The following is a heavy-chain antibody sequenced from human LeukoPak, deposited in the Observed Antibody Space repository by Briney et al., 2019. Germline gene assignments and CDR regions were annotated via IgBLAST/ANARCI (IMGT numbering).Heavy chain of an antibody. CDR2: IKSKTDGGTT. J-gene: IGHJ6*03. Sequence: GGSLRLSCAASGLTFSNAWMSWVRQAPGKGLEWVGRIKSKTDGGTTDYAAPVKGRFTISRDDSKNTLYLQMNSLRAEDTAVYYCAKDSRLGANYYYYYYMDVWGKGTTVTVSS. CDR1: GLTFSNAW. CDR3: AKDSRLGANYYYYYYMDV. V-gene: IGHV3-15*01.